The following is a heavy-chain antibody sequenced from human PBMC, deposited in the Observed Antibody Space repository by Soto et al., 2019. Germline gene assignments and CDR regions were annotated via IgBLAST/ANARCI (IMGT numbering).Heavy chain of an antibody. D-gene: IGHD2-15*01. V-gene: IGHV3-66*01. CDR1: GFTVSSKY. CDR3: AGDDVLCDGGRCYGVLLDG. J-gene: IGHJ6*04. Sequence: GGSLRLCCAASGFTVSSKYMSWVRQAPGKGLEWVSLIQSGGPTYYADSVKGRFTISRDTSENTLHLQMDSLRAEDTAVYYCAGDDVLCDGGRCYGVLLDGWAKRTTVTVSS. CDR2: IQSGGPT.